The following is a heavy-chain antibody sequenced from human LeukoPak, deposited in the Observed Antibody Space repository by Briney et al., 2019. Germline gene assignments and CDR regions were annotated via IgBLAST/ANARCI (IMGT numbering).Heavy chain of an antibody. D-gene: IGHD4-23*01. V-gene: IGHV2-5*02. CDR1: GFSLSSSGVG. J-gene: IGHJ4*02. Sequence: KESGPTLAKPTQTLTLTCTFSGFSLSSSGVGVGWIRQPPGKALEWLTLIYWDDDKRYNPSLKSRLTITKDTSKNQVVLTMTNMDPVDTATYYCAHRSAYGGNLDYWGQGTLVTVSS. CDR2: IYWDDDK. CDR3: AHRSAYGGNLDY.